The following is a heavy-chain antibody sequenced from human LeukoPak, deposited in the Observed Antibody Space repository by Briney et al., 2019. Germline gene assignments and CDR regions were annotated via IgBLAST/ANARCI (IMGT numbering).Heavy chain of an antibody. V-gene: IGHV3-48*02. CDR2: ISSSSSTI. CDR1: GFTFSSYW. D-gene: IGHD4-17*01. CDR3: ARDQKPTVTNFDY. J-gene: IGHJ4*02. Sequence: GGSLRLSCAASGFTFSSYWMSWVRQAPGEGLEWVSYISSSSSTIYYADSVKGRFTISRDNARNSLYLQMNSLRDKDTAVYYCARDQKPTVTNFDYWGQGTLVTVSS.